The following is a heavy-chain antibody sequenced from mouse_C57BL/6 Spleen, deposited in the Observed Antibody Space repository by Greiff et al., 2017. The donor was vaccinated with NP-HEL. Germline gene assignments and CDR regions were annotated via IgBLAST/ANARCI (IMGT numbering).Heavy chain of an antibody. J-gene: IGHJ2*01. CDR2: IDPSDSYT. D-gene: IGHD1-1*01. CDR1: GYTFTSYW. Sequence: QVQLQQPGAELVKPGASVKLSCKASGYTFTSYWMQWVKQRPGQGLEWIGEIDPSDSYTNYNQKFKGKAPLTVDTSSSTAYMQLSSLTSEDSAVYYCASPYDYGSREVFDYWGQGTTLTVSS. CDR3: ASPYDYGSREVFDY. V-gene: IGHV1-50*01.